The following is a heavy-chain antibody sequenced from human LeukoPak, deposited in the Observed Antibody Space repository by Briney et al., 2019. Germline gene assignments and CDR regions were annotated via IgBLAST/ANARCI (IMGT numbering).Heavy chain of an antibody. CDR1: GFTISFSW. CDR3: ARGGYLSNY. J-gene: IGHJ4*02. CDR2: INGNGSST. V-gene: IGHV3-74*01. D-gene: IGHD1-1*01. Sequence: GGSLRLSCAASGFTISFSWMHWVRQAPGKGLVWVSRINGNGSSTTYADSVKGRFTISRDNAKNTLYLQMNSLRAEDTAVYYCARGGYLSNYWGQGTLVTVSS.